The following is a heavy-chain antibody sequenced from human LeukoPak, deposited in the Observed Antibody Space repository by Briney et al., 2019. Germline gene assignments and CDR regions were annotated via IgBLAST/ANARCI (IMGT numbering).Heavy chain of an antibody. J-gene: IGHJ4*02. CDR2: IQDRGST. V-gene: IGHV4-4*07. Sequence: SETLSLTCTVSGTSMSNSYWGWIRQPAGKGPEWIGHIQDRGSTIYNPSLGSRVTMSLDTPKNQFSLKLNSVTAADTAVYYCTRGQWLDVWDFWGQGSLVTVSS. D-gene: IGHD6-19*01. CDR3: TRGQWLDVWDF. CDR1: GTSMSNSY.